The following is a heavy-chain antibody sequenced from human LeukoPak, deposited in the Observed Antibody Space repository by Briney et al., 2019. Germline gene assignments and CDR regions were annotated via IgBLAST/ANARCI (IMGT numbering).Heavy chain of an antibody. CDR1: GGTLSSYA. Sequence: SVKVSCKASGGTLSSYAISWVRQAPGQGLEWMGGIIPIFGTANYAQKFQGRVTITTDESTSTAYMELSSLRSEDTAVYYCARMLSGSYYSWFDPWGQEPWSPSPQ. CDR2: IIPIFGTA. D-gene: IGHD1-26*01. CDR3: ARMLSGSYYSWFDP. V-gene: IGHV1-69*05. J-gene: IGHJ5*02.